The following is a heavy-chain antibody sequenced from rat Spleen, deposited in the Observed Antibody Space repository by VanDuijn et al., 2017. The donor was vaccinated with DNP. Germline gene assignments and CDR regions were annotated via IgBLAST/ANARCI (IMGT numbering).Heavy chain of an antibody. Sequence: EVQVLESGGGLVQPGRSLKLSCGTSGFTFSTAWMYWYRQFPERRREWVARIKATSNNYATDYTESVKGRFTISRNDSRSSIYLQMNNLKEEHTDIYYCACDYYNNYWYFDFWGPGTMVTVSS. CDR3: ACDYYNNYWYFDF. CDR2: IKATSNNYAT. CDR1: GFTFSTAW. D-gene: IGHD1-2*01. V-gene: IGHV6-6*01. J-gene: IGHJ1*01.